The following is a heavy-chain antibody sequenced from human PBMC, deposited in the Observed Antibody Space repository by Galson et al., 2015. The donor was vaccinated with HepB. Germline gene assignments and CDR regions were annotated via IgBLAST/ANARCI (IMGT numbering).Heavy chain of an antibody. V-gene: IGHV1-24*01. D-gene: IGHD1-26*01. CDR3: ATVPGVGATLGGFDY. CDR1: GYTLTELS. CDR2: FDPEDGET. J-gene: IGHJ4*02. Sequence: SVKVSCKVSGYTLTELSMHWVRQAPGKGLEWMGGFDPEDGETIYAQKFQGRVTMTEDTSTDTAYMELSSLRSEDTAVYYCATVPGVGATLGGFDYWGQGTLVTVSS.